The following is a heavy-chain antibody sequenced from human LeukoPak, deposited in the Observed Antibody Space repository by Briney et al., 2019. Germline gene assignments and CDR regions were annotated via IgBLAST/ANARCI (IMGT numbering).Heavy chain of an antibody. J-gene: IGHJ4*02. CDR1: GGSISSSSYY. CDR2: ICYSGST. Sequence: KASETLSLTCTVSGGSISSSSYYWGWIRQPPGKGLEWIGSICYSGSTYYNPSLKSRVTISVDTSKNQFSLKLSSVTAADTAVYYCAGSSGSWGYWGQGTLVTVSS. V-gene: IGHV4-39*01. CDR3: AGSSGSWGY. D-gene: IGHD1-26*01.